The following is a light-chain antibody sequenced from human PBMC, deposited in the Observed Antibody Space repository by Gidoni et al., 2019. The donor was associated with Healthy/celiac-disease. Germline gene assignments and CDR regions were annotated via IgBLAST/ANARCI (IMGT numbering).Light chain of an antibody. CDR2: GAS. V-gene: IGKV3-20*01. J-gene: IGKJ4*01. CDR1: QSGSSSY. Sequence: EIVLTQSPGTLSLSPGDRATLSCRASQSGSSSYLAWYQQKPGQAPRLLIYGASSRATGIPDRFSGSGSGTDFTLTISRLEPEDFAVYYCQQYGSSPPITFXGXTKVEIK. CDR3: QQYGSSPPIT.